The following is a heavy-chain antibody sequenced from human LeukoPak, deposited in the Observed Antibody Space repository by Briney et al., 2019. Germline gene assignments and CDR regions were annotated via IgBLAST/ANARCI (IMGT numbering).Heavy chain of an antibody. V-gene: IGHV4-4*07. D-gene: IGHD2-2*02. Sequence: PSETLSLTCTVSSGSINSYYWGWVRQPAGRGLEWIGRIYTTGNTNYNPSLKSRLTMSVDTSKRQFALNLRSVTAADAAIYYCARHGYTASHYFLDYWSQGTLVTVSS. CDR2: IYTTGNT. J-gene: IGHJ4*02. CDR3: ARHGYTASHYFLDY. CDR1: SGSINSYY.